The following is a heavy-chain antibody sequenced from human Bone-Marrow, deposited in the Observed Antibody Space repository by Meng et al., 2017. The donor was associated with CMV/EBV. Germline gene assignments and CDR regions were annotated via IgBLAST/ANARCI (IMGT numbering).Heavy chain of an antibody. Sequence: GGSLRLSCAASGFTSSDYNMNWVRQAPGKGLEWVSTISASRSYIYYADSLKGRFTISRDNAKNSLYLQMNSLRPEDTAVYYCARDTGSLVYFDYWGQGTLVTVSS. CDR2: ISASRSYI. D-gene: IGHD2-8*02. V-gene: IGHV3-21*01. CDR3: ARDTGSLVYFDY. CDR1: GFTSSDYN. J-gene: IGHJ4*02.